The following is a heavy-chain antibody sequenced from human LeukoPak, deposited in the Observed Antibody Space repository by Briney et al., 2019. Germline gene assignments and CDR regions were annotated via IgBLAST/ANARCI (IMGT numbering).Heavy chain of an antibody. J-gene: IGHJ5*02. CDR3: ARRATTVTSWFDP. V-gene: IGHV3-33*01. Sequence: GGSLRLSCAASGFTFSSYGMHWVRQAPGKGLEWVAVVSYDENNKYYTDSVKGRFTISRDNSKNTLFLQMNSLRAGDTAVYYCARRATTVTSWFDPWGQGILVTVSS. D-gene: IGHD4-17*01. CDR2: VSYDENNK. CDR1: GFTFSSYG.